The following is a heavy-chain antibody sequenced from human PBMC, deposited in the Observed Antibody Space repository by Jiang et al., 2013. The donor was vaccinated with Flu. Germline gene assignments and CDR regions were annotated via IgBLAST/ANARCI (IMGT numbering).Heavy chain of an antibody. Sequence: GLVKPSETLSLTCTVSGGSISSSSYYWGWIRQPPGKGLEWIGSIYYSGSTYYNPSLKSRVTISVDTSKNQFSLKLSSVTAADTAVYYCARTGRDGYNLRYNWFDPWGQGTLVTVSS. CDR2: IYYSGST. D-gene: IGHD5-24*01. CDR3: ARTGRDGYNLRYNWFDP. V-gene: IGHV4-39*07. CDR1: GGSISSSSYY. J-gene: IGHJ5*02.